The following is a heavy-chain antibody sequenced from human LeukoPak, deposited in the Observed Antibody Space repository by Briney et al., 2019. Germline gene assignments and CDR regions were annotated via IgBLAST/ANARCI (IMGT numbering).Heavy chain of an antibody. CDR2: ISVRSNYI. Sequence: GGSLRLSCVASGYTFSSFSINWVRQAPGKGLEWVSSISVRSNYIYYADSVRGRFSISRDDASDSLFLQMNSLRAEDTAVYYCVRLRRNSDTSGYYYYYDFWGQGTPVTVSS. D-gene: IGHD3-22*01. CDR3: VRLRRNSDTSGYYYYYDF. V-gene: IGHV3-21*01. J-gene: IGHJ4*02. CDR1: GYTFSSFS.